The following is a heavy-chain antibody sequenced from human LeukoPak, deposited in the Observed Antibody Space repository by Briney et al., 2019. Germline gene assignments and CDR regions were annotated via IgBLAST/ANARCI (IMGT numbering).Heavy chain of an antibody. CDR2: INHSGST. V-gene: IGHV4-34*01. CDR1: GGSFSGYY. CDR3: ARLGYGSGWYLDY. Sequence: PSETLSLTCAVYGGSFSGYYWSWIRQPPGKGLEWIGEINHSGSTNYNPSLKSRVTISVDTSKNQFSLKLSSVTAADTAVYYCARLGYGSGWYLDYWGQGTLVTVSS. D-gene: IGHD6-19*01. J-gene: IGHJ4*02.